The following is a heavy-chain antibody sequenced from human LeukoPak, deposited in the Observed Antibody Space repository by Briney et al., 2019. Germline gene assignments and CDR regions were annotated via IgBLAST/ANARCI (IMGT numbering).Heavy chain of an antibody. CDR2: INPNSGGT. V-gene: IGHV1-2*06. D-gene: IGHD3-22*01. Sequence: GSSVKVSYKASGYTFTGYYMHWVRQAPGQGLEWMERINPNSGGTNYAQKFQGRVTMTRDTSISTAYMELSRRRSDDTAVYYCARIIYYYDSSGIEGGSDYWGQGTLVTVSS. J-gene: IGHJ4*02. CDR3: ARIIYYYDSSGIEGGSDY. CDR1: GYTFTGYY.